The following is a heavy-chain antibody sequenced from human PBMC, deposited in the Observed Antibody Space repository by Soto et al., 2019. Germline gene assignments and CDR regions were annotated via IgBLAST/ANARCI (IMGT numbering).Heavy chain of an antibody. V-gene: IGHV3-66*01. CDR3: ARDLFPCSGGSCYSSGAFDI. CDR2: IYSGGST. D-gene: IGHD2-15*01. J-gene: IGHJ3*02. CDR1: GFTVSSNY. Sequence: GGSLRLSCAASGFTVSSNYMSWVRQAPGKGLEWVSVIYSGGSTYYADSVKGRFTISRDNSKNTLYLQMNSLRAEDRAVYYCARDLFPCSGGSCYSSGAFDIWGQGTMVTVSS.